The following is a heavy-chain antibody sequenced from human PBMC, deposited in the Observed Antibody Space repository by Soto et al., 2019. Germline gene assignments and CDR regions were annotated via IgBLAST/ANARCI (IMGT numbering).Heavy chain of an antibody. CDR3: ARDRMDPMIVVTGAFDI. J-gene: IGHJ3*02. CDR1: GYTFTSYA. V-gene: IGHV1-3*01. CDR2: INAGNGNT. Sequence: ASVKVSCKTPGYTFTSYAMHWVRQAPGQRLEWMGWINAGNGNTKYSQKFQGRVTITRDTSASTAYMELSSLRSEDTAVYYCARDRMDPMIVVTGAFDIWGQGTMVTVSS. D-gene: IGHD3-22*01.